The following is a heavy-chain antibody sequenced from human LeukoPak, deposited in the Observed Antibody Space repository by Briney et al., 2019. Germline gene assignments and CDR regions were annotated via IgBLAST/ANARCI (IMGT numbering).Heavy chain of an antibody. V-gene: IGHV3-30*04. J-gene: IGHJ6*02. Sequence: GGSLRLSCAASGFTFSSYAMHWVRQAPGRGLEWVAVISYDGSNKYYADSVKGRFTISRDNSKNTLYLQMNSLRAEDTAVYYCARGDYGSGSYDYYYGMDVWGQGTTVTVSS. CDR3: ARGDYGSGSYDYYYGMDV. CDR1: GFTFSSYA. D-gene: IGHD3-10*01. CDR2: ISYDGSNK.